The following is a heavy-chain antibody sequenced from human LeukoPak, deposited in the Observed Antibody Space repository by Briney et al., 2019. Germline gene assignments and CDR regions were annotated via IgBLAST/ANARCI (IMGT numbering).Heavy chain of an antibody. Sequence: GGSLRLSCAVSGFPFTLYNMNWVRQAPGKGLEWLSYISSSTNTIYYADSVKGRFTISRDNAKNSLYLQMNSLRAEDTAVYYCARDPSWTYYFDYWGQGTLVTVSS. CDR3: ARDPSWTYYFDY. D-gene: IGHD3/OR15-3a*01. CDR1: GFPFTLYN. CDR2: ISSSTNTI. J-gene: IGHJ4*02. V-gene: IGHV3-48*04.